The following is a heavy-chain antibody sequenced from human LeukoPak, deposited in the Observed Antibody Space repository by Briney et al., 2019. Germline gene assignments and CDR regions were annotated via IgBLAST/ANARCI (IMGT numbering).Heavy chain of an antibody. CDR1: GFTFGDYG. J-gene: IGHJ5*02. CDR2: IRWNGHYA. CDR3: AKGDDGDVSLPES. V-gene: IGHV3-9*01. Sequence: GGSLRLSCAASGFTFGDYGMHWVRQAPGKGLEWVSGIRWNGHYAGYADSVKGRFTISRDNAQNSLYLQMDSLRAEDTALYYCAKGDDGDVSLPESWGQGVLVTVSS. D-gene: IGHD4-17*01.